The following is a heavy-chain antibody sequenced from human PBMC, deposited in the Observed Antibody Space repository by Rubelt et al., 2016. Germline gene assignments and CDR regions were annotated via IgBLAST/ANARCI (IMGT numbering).Heavy chain of an antibody. Sequence: EVQLVQSGAEVKKPGESLRISCKGSGYSFTSYWISWVRQMPGKGLEWMGRIDPSDSYTNYSPSLQRQLTNSAEKAISTAYLQWSSLKASDTAMYYCARSSGTTVTTVDYWGQGTLVTVSS. CDR2: IDPSDSYT. CDR1: GYSFTSYW. D-gene: IGHD4-17*01. CDR3: ARSSGTTVTTVDY. V-gene: IGHV5-10-1*01. J-gene: IGHJ4*02.